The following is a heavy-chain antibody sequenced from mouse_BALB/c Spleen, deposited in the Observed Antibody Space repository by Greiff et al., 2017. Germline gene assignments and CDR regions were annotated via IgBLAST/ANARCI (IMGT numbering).Heavy chain of an antibody. CDR2: ISDGGSYT. CDR1: GFTFSDYY. V-gene: IGHV5-4*02. D-gene: IGHD3-1*01. CDR3: ARAGYGAMDY. Sequence: DVMLVESGGGLVKPGGSLKLSCAASGFTFSDYYMYWVRQTPEKRLEWVATISDGGSYTYYPDSVKGRFTISRDNAKNNLYLQMSSLKSEDTAMYYCARAGYGAMDYWGQGTSVTVSS. J-gene: IGHJ4*01.